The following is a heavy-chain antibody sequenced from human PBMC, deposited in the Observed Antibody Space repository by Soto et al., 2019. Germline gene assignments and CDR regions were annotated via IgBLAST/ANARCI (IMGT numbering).Heavy chain of an antibody. D-gene: IGHD2-15*01. J-gene: IGHJ4*02. CDR3: GRGLRARLKRFCN. CDR1: GYTFNYFA. CDR2: INPDNGQT. Sequence: QVQLVQSGAEVKKPGASVNVSCRASGYTFNYFAIHWLRQAPGQSLEWLGWINPDNGQTKYSQRFQGRITITRDRTATTAYMALSSLKSEDTAVCSCGRGLRARLKRFCNWGQGTLVTVSS. V-gene: IGHV1-3*01.